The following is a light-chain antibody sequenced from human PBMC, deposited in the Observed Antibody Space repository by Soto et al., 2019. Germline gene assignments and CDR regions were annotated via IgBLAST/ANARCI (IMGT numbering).Light chain of an antibody. CDR1: QSVSSN. CDR2: SVS. V-gene: IGKV3-15*01. Sequence: EIVLTQSPATLSVSPGERATLYCRASQSVSSNLAWYQQKPGQAPRLLIYSVSTRATDIPARFSGSGSGTEFTLTISSLQSEDFAVYYCQQYNNWPPTWTFGQGTKVDIK. J-gene: IGKJ1*01. CDR3: QQYNNWPPTWT.